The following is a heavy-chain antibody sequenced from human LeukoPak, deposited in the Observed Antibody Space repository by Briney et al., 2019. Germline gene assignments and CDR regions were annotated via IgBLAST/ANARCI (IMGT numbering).Heavy chain of an antibody. CDR1: GGSFSGYY. V-gene: IGHV4-34*01. CDR3: ARTPLITMVRGVPYYYYYYMDV. D-gene: IGHD3-10*01. CDR2: INHSGST. J-gene: IGHJ6*03. Sequence: SETLSLTCAVYGGSFSGYYWSWIRQPPGKGLEWIGEINHSGSTNYNPSLKSRVTISVDTSKNQFSLKLSSVTAADTAVYYCARTPLITMVRGVPYYYYYYMDVWGKGTTVTVSS.